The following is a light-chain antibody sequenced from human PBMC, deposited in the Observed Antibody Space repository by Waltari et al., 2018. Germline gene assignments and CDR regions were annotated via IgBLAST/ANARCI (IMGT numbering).Light chain of an antibody. Sequence: VLTQSPGTLSLSPGESATLSCRASQRLTKNYLAWYQQKPGQPPSFLIYGASSRAAWIPDRFSGSGSGTDFTLTISRLDPEDFAIYYCQQYGSSVMYTFGQGTKLEIK. CDR2: GAS. CDR3: QQYGSSVMYT. J-gene: IGKJ2*01. V-gene: IGKV3-20*01. CDR1: QRLTKNY.